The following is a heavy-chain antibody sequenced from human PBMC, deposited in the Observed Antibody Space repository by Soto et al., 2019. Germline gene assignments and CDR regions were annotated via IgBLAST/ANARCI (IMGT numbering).Heavy chain of an antibody. V-gene: IGHV3-30*18. D-gene: IGHD1-26*01. CDR2: ISYDGSRA. Sequence: QVQLGDSGGGVAQPGRSLRLSCAASGFTFTTYGMHWVRRAPGKGLEWVAVISYDGSRAYYADSVKGRFTISRDNSKNTLYPQINSLRAEDTAVDYCAKERTYSVASGFDYWGRGTLVTVSS. J-gene: IGHJ4*02. CDR3: AKERTYSVASGFDY. CDR1: GFTFTTYG.